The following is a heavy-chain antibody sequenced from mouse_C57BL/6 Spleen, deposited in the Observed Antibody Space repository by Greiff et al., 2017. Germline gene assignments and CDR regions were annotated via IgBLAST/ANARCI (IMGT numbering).Heavy chain of an antibody. J-gene: IGHJ1*03. V-gene: IGHV1-82*01. Sequence: VQLQQSGPELVKPGASVKISCKASGYAFSSSWMNWVKQRPGKGLEWIGRIYPGDGDTNYNGKFKGKATLTADKSSSTAYMQLSSLTSEDSAVYFCAPYYRGYFDVWGTGTTVTVSS. CDR1: GYAFSSSW. D-gene: IGHD1-1*01. CDR2: IYPGDGDT. CDR3: APYYRGYFDV.